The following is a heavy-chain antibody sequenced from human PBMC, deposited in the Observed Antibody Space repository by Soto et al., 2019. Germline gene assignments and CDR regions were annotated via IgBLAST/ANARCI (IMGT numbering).Heavy chain of an antibody. V-gene: IGHV4-59*08. J-gene: IGHJ4*02. CDR3: ARHYCSGGTCYPTYHFDS. CDR2: ISYSGST. CDR1: GGSISNNY. Sequence: PSETLSLTCTVSGGSISNNYWSWIRQPPGKGLEWIGSISYSGSTRYNPSLKSRISISIDTSKNRFSLSLTSVTAADTAMYYCARHYCSGGTCYPTYHFDSWGQGTLVT. D-gene: IGHD2-15*01.